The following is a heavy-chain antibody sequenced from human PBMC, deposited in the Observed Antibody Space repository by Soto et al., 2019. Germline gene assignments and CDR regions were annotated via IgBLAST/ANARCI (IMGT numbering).Heavy chain of an antibody. CDR1: GGSFSGYY. D-gene: IGHD6-6*01. J-gene: IGHJ3*02. V-gene: IGHV4-34*01. CDR2: INHSGST. Sequence: SETLSLTCAVYGGSFSGYYWSWIRQPPGKGLEWIGEINHSGSTNYNPSLKSRVTISVDTSKNQFSLKLSSVTAADTAVYYCARVPGTAIAARGAFDIWGQGTMVT. CDR3: ARVPGTAIAARGAFDI.